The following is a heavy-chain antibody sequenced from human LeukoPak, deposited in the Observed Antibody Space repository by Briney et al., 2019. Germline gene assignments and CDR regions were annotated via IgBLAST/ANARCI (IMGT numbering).Heavy chain of an antibody. CDR3: ARESPHDYGDYVLGY. D-gene: IGHD4-17*01. Sequence: ASVKVSCKASGYTFTSYGISWVRQAPGQGLEWMGWISAYNGNTNYAQKLQGRVTMTTDTSTSTAYTELRSLRSDDTAVYYCARESPHDYGDYVLGYWGQGTLVTVSS. CDR2: ISAYNGNT. J-gene: IGHJ4*02. CDR1: GYTFTSYG. V-gene: IGHV1-18*01.